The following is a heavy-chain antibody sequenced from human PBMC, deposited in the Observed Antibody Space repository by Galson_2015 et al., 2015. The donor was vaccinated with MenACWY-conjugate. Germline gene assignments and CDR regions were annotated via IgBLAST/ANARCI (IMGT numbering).Heavy chain of an antibody. CDR2: ISYDGNNK. Sequence: SLRLSCAAPGFTFSHYGMHWVRQAPGKGLEWVTAISYDGNNKYYADSVKGRFTISRDNSKNTVSLQMNGLTTEDTAVYFCARVLSSGWTRQFDYWGQGPLVAVSS. V-gene: IGHV3-30*03. D-gene: IGHD6-19*01. CDR3: ARVLSSGWTRQFDY. J-gene: IGHJ4*02. CDR1: GFTFSHYG.